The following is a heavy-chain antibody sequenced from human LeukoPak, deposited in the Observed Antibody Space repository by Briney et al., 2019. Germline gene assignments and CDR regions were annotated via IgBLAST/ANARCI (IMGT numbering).Heavy chain of an antibody. D-gene: IGHD5-24*01. J-gene: IGHJ6*03. CDR2: ISYSGST. CDR1: GGSISSYY. Sequence: SETLSLTCTVSGGSISSYYWSWLRQAQGKGLEWIAYISYSGSTNYNTSLKRRVTISVDTSKNQFSLKLSSVTAADTAVYYCAGGYKYAYYNYYYMDVWGKGTTVTVSS. CDR3: AGGYKYAYYNYYYMDV. V-gene: IGHV4-59*01.